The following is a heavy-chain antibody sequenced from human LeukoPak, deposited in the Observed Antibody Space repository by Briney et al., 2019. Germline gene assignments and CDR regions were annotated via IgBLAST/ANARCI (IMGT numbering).Heavy chain of an antibody. D-gene: IGHD3-3*01. CDR1: GFTFSSYA. V-gene: IGHV3-23*01. Sequence: GGSLRLSCGASGFTFSSYAMSWVRQAPGKGLEWVSAISGSGGSTYYADSVKGRFTISRDNSKNTLYLQMNSLRAEDTAVYYCAKGPSSIFGVTRYYFDYWGQGTLVTVSS. CDR3: AKGPSSIFGVTRYYFDY. J-gene: IGHJ4*02. CDR2: ISGSGGST.